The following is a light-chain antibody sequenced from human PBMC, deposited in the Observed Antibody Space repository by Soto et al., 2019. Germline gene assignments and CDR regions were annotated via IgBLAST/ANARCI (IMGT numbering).Light chain of an antibody. CDR2: DAS. CDR1: QSVGGN. J-gene: IGKJ1*01. V-gene: IGKV3-20*01. Sequence: ASQSVGGNLAWYQQRPGQAPRLLIFDASTRATGIPARFSGSGSGTDFTLTISRLEPEDFAVYYCQQYGSSSWTFGQGTKVDIK. CDR3: QQYGSSSWT.